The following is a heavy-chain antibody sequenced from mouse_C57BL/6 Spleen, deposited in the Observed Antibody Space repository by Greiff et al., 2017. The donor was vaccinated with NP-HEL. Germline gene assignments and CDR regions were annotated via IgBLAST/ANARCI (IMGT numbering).Heavy chain of an antibody. Sequence: VRLQQSGTVLARPGASVKMSCKTSGYTFTSYWMHWVKQRPGQGLEWIGAIYPGNSDTSYNQKFKGKAKLTAVTSASTAYMELSSLTNEDSAVYYCTRSLYYPSSQGYFDVWGTGTTVTVSS. J-gene: IGHJ1*03. CDR1: GYTFTSYW. D-gene: IGHD1-1*01. V-gene: IGHV1-5*01. CDR2: IYPGNSDT. CDR3: TRSLYYPSSQGYFDV.